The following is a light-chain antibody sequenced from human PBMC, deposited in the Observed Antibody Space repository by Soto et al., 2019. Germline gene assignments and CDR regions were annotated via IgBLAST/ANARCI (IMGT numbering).Light chain of an antibody. Sequence: EIVLTQSPGTLSLSPGERATLSCRASQSVSIYYLAWYQQKPGQAPRLLIYAASSRATGIPDRFSGGGSGTDFTLTISRLEPEDFAVYYCQQCGSSPWTFGQGTIVEIK. V-gene: IGKV3-20*01. CDR2: AAS. CDR1: QSVSIYY. CDR3: QQCGSSPWT. J-gene: IGKJ1*01.